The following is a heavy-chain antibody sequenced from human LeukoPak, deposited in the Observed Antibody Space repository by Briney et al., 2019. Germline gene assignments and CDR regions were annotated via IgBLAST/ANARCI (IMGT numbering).Heavy chain of an antibody. CDR2: TFQGGGEI. D-gene: IGHD5-18*01. CDR3: ATYRQVMLPFEA. J-gene: IGHJ5*02. CDR1: GFTFSSYA. Sequence: PGGSLRLSCAASGFTFSSYAMIWVRQTPGKGLEWVSSTFQGGGEIHYADSVRGRFTISRDNSRSTLFLQMNSLRGEDTAIYYCATYRQVMLPFEAWGQGTLVTVSS. V-gene: IGHV3-23*01.